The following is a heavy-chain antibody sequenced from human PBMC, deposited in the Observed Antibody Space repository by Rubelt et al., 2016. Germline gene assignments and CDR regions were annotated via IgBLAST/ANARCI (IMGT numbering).Heavy chain of an antibody. J-gene: IGHJ3*01. Sequence: QVQLQQWGAGLVKPSETLSLTCAVYGGSFSGYSWTWIRQPPGKGLEWLGEIDHREIINYNPSLKSRLTISIDTSKNQFSLNLSSVSAADTAVYYCARRLADWTESLGDAFDLWSHGAMVTVFS. D-gene: IGHD1-1*01. CDR2: IDHREII. CDR3: ARRLADWTESLGDAFDL. CDR1: GGSFSGYS. V-gene: IGHV4-34*01.